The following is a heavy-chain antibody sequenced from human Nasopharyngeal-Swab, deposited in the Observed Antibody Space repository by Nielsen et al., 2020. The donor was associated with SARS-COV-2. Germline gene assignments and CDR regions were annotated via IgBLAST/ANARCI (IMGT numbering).Heavy chain of an antibody. CDR3: ARDPGYSSGWYSGWYFDL. J-gene: IGHJ2*01. CDR1: GFTFSSYS. V-gene: IGHV3-21*01. Sequence: GSLKISCAASGFTFSSYSMNWVRQAPGKGLEWVSSISSSSSYIYYADSVKGRFTISRDNAKNSLYLQMNSLRAEDTAVFYCARDPGYSSGWYSGWYFDLWGRGTLVTVSS. CDR2: ISSSSSYI. D-gene: IGHD6-19*01.